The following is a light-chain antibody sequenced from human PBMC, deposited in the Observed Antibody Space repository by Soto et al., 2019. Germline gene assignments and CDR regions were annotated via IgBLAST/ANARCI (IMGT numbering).Light chain of an antibody. Sequence: DIVMTQSPDSLAVSLGERATINCKSSQSVLYSSNNKNYLAWFQQKPGQPPKLLIYWATTRESGVPDGFSGSGSGTDFTITISSLQAEDVAVYYCQQDYSTPRTFGPGTKVNIK. CDR2: WAT. CDR3: QQDYSTPRT. J-gene: IGKJ3*01. CDR1: QSVLYSSNNKNY. V-gene: IGKV4-1*01.